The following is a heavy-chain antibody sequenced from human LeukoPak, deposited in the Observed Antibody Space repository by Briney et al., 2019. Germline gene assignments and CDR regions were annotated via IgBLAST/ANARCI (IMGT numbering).Heavy chain of an antibody. J-gene: IGHJ5*02. D-gene: IGHD2-2*01. CDR3: ARTEAFCSDTSCSNWFDP. CDR1: GGSVSRSNW. V-gene: IGHV4-4*02. Sequence: SETLSLTCAVSGGSVSRSNWWNWVRQPPGKGLEWIGGIHHSGSTNYNPSLKSRVTMSVDKSKNQFSLKLSSVTAAATAVYYCARTEAFCSDTSCSNWFDPWGQGTLVTVSS. CDR2: IHHSGST.